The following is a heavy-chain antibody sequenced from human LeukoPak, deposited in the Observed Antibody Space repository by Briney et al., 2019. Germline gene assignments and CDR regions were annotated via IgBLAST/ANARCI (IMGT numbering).Heavy chain of an antibody. D-gene: IGHD6-19*01. CDR3: ATTVAVAGTQSFDY. J-gene: IGHJ4*02. Sequence: PSQTLSLTCTVSGGSISSGGYYWSWIRQHPGKGLGWIGYIYYSGSTYYNPSLKSRVTISVDTSKNQFSLKLSSVTAADTAVYYCATTVAVAGTQSFDYWGQGTLVTVSS. CDR1: GGSISSGGYY. CDR2: IYYSGST. V-gene: IGHV4-31*03.